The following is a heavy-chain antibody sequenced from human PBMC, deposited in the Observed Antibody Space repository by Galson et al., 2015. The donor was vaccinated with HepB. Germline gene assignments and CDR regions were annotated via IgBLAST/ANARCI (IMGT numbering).Heavy chain of an antibody. CDR3: ARASLDSSGWYFGRGTYYMDV. Sequence: SETLSLTCAVYGGSFSGYYWSWIRQPPGKGLEWIGEINHSGSTNYNPSLKSRVTISVDTSKNQFSLKLSSVTAADTAVYYCARASLDSSGWYFGRGTYYMDVWGKGTTVTVSS. J-gene: IGHJ6*03. CDR1: GGSFSGYY. V-gene: IGHV4-34*01. D-gene: IGHD6-19*01. CDR2: INHSGST.